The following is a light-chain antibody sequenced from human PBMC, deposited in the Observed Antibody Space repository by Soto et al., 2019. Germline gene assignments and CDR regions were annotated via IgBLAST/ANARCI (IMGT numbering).Light chain of an antibody. J-gene: IGKJ1*01. Sequence: DIQMTQSPSTLSASVGDRVTITCRASQSISSWLAWYQQKPGKAPKLLIYKAPSLETGAPSRFSGSGYGTEFTLTISSLQPDDFATYYCQQYSTYSRAFGRGTKVDIK. V-gene: IGKV1-5*03. CDR2: KAP. CDR3: QQYSTYSRA. CDR1: QSISSW.